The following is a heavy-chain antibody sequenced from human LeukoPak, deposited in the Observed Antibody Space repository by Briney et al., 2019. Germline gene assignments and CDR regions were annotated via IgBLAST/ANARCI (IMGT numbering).Heavy chain of an antibody. CDR2: IRFDGSSK. CDR3: AKVRVDTAMVDAFDI. D-gene: IGHD5-18*01. J-gene: IGHJ3*02. Sequence: PGGSLRLSCAASGLRFSNYGMHWVRQAPGKGLEWVAFIRFDGSSKYFAASLKGRFIISRDNFQNTLILQMNNLKVEDTAVYYCAKVRVDTAMVDAFDIWGQGTRVVVSS. CDR1: GLRFSNYG. V-gene: IGHV3-30*02.